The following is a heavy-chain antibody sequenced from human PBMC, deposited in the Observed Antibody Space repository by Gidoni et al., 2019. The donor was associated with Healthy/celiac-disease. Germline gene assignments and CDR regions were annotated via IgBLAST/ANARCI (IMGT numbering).Heavy chain of an antibody. D-gene: IGHD4-17*01. V-gene: IGHV3-30*18. CDR2: ISYDGSNK. J-gene: IGHJ1*01. CDR3: AKAGAKYGDYEYFKH. CDR1: GFTFRSYG. Sequence: QVQLVESGGGVVQPGRSLILSCAASGFTFRSYGMHWVRKAPGKGMEWVAVISYDGSNKYYADSVKGRFTISRDNSKNTLYLQMNSLRAEDTAVYYCAKAGAKYGDYEYFKHWGQGTLVTVSS.